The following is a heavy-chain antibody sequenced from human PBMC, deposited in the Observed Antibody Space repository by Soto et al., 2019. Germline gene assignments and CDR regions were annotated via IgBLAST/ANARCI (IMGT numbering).Heavy chain of an antibody. CDR2: IHNGRTT. Sequence: SETLPLSCTGSGGSLTRNYWSWIRQSTGKGLEWLAFIHNGRTTNYNPSLVGRVSISVDTSKSQLSLNLNSVTAADTAVYYCARTLSGGFDYWGQGTLVTVSS. CDR1: GGSLTRNY. CDR3: ARTLSGGFDY. V-gene: IGHV4-59*01. J-gene: IGHJ4*02.